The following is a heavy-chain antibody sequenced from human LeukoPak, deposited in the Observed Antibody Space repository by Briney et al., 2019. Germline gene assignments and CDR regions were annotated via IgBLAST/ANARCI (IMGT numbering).Heavy chain of an antibody. Sequence: GGSLRLSCAASGFNFRGSGMHWVRQAPGKGLVWVSRISSDGRSTTYADSVKGRLTISRDNAKNTLYLQVNSLRVEDTAMYYCAREGGGKDYWGQGTLVTVSS. D-gene: IGHD3-16*01. CDR2: ISSDGRST. J-gene: IGHJ4*02. CDR3: AREGGGKDY. CDR1: GFNFRGSG. V-gene: IGHV3-74*01.